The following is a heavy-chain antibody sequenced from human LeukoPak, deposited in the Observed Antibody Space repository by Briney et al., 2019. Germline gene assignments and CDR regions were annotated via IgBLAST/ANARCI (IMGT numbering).Heavy chain of an antibody. J-gene: IGHJ4*02. CDR3: ASGCSSTSCYEYYFDY. D-gene: IGHD2-2*01. V-gene: IGHV1-2*02. Sequence: ASVKVSCMASGYTFTGYYMHWVRQAPGQGLEWMGWINPNSGGTNYAQKFQGRVTMTRDTSISTAYMELSRLRSDNTAVYYCASGCSSTSCYEYYFDYWGQGTLVTVSS. CDR1: GYTFTGYY. CDR2: INPNSGGT.